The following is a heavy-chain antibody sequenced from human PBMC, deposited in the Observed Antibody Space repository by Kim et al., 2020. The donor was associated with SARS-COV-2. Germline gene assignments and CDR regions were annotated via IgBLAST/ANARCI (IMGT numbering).Heavy chain of an antibody. D-gene: IGHD3-10*01. Sequence: GGSLRLSCAASGFTFSDYYMSWTRQAPGKGLEWVSYVSSSAYSIYYADSVKGRFTISRDNAENSLYLQMNSLRAEDTAVYYCARVFRGRGSPNYHFYMDVWGNGTTVTVSS. CDR2: VSSSAYSI. CDR1: GFTFSDYY. V-gene: IGHV3-11*01. J-gene: IGHJ6*03. CDR3: ARVFRGRGSPNYHFYMDV.